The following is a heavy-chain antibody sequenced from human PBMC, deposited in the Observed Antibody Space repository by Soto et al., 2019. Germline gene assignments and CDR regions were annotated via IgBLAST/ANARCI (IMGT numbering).Heavy chain of an antibody. J-gene: IGHJ4*02. CDR1: GFSLRTSGVG. V-gene: IGHV2-5*02. CDR2: NLWDDEK. CDR3: AHRLSTYGLHY. Sequence: QITLKESGPTLVKPTQTLTLTCTFSGFSLRTSGVGVGWIRQPPGQALEWLALNLWDDEKRYSPLLKSRLTITKDASKNQVVLTMTNMDPVDTATYYCAHRLSTYGLHYWGQGILVTVSS. D-gene: IGHD3-10*01.